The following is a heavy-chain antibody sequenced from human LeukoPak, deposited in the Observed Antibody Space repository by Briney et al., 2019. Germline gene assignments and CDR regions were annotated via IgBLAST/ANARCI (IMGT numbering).Heavy chain of an antibody. Sequence: SETLSLTCTVSGGSISSSSYYWNWIRQPPGKGVEWIVSIFYSGNTYYNPSLKSRVTISVDTSENQFSLKLSSVTAADTAVYYCARRVTDYGLDCWGQGALVTVSS. CDR1: GGSISSSSYY. J-gene: IGHJ4*02. CDR3: ARRVTDYGLDC. V-gene: IGHV4-39*01. D-gene: IGHD4-17*01. CDR2: IFYSGNT.